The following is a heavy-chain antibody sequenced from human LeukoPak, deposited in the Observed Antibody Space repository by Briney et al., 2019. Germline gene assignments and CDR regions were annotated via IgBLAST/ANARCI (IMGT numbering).Heavy chain of an antibody. CDR1: GFTFSSYW. J-gene: IGHJ4*02. V-gene: IGHV3-7*01. Sequence: GGSLRLSCAASGFTFSSYWMIWVRQAPAKAREGVANIKEDGNGNNYADSVRGRFTISRDNAKNSLYLQMNSLRAEDTAVYYCAREIPAATVLFDYWGQGTQVTVSS. CDR2: IKEDGNGN. CDR3: AREIPAATVLFDY. D-gene: IGHD6-25*01.